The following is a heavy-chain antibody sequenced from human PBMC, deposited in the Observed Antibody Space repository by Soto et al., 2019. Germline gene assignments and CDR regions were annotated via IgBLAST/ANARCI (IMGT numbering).Heavy chain of an antibody. CDR3: ERDGDGRMTTNHFYYNGMEV. J-gene: IGHJ6*04. CDR2: IYHSGST. V-gene: IGHV4-4*02. Sequence: SETLSLTCAVSGGSISSSNWWSWVRQPPGKGLEWIGEIYHSGSTNYNPSLKSRVTISVDKSKNQFSLKLSSVTAADTDVYYCERDGDGRMTTNHFYYNGMEVCGKGTTVT. D-gene: IGHD4-4*01. CDR1: GGSISSSNW.